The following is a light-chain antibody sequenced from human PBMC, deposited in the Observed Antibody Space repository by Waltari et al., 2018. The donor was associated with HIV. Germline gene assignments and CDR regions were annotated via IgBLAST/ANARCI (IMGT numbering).Light chain of an antibody. CDR1: HIGRNS. J-gene: IGLJ2*01. Sequence: SYVFTHAPSVSVAPGQTATTSCGHIGRNSVQWYLQKPGRAPLLVVLDDVYRSSGLPARFSGARSGERATLTIRGVEAGDEADYYCQVWERSYKEAVFGGGT. CDR2: DDV. V-gene: IGLV3-21*02. CDR3: QVWERSYKEAV.